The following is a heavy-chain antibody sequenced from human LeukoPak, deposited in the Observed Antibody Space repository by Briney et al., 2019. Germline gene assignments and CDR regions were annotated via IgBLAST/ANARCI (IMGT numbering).Heavy chain of an antibody. CDR3: ARDIVPAAIEPYYYYGMDV. Sequence: PGGSLRLSCAASGFTFRDYYMSWIRQAPGKGLEWVSYISSSSSYTNYADSVKGRFTISRDNSKNSLYLQMNSLRAEDTAVYYCARDIVPAAIEPYYYYGMDVWGQGTTVTVSS. D-gene: IGHD2-2*02. CDR2: ISSSSSYT. V-gene: IGHV3-11*05. J-gene: IGHJ6*02. CDR1: GFTFRDYY.